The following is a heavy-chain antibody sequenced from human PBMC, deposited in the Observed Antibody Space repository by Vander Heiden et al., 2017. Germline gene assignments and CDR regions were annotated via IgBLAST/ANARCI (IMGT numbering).Heavy chain of an antibody. CDR2: ISSSSSTI. J-gene: IGHJ6*02. CDR1: GFTFSSYS. CDR3: AREMKLTYYYYGMDV. D-gene: IGHD2-15*01. V-gene: IGHV3-48*02. Sequence: EVQLVESGGGLVQPGGSLRLSCAASGFTFSSYSRNWVRQAPGKGLEWVSYISSSSSTIYYADSVKGRFTISRDNAKNSLYLQMNSLRDEDTAVYYCAREMKLTYYYYGMDVWGQGTTVTVSS.